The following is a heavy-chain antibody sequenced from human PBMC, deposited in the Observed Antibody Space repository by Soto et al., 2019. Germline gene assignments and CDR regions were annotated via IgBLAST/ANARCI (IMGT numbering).Heavy chain of an antibody. Sequence: PGGSLRLSCAASGFTFNSYGMHWVRQAPGKGLEWVAVISYDGSNKYYADSVKGRFTISRDNSKNTLYLQMNSLRAEDTAVYYCAKPITMTTSPPDYWGQLTLVTVSS. CDR1: GFTFNSYG. D-gene: IGHD3-22*01. CDR2: ISYDGSNK. J-gene: IGHJ4*02. CDR3: AKPITMTTSPPDY. V-gene: IGHV3-30*18.